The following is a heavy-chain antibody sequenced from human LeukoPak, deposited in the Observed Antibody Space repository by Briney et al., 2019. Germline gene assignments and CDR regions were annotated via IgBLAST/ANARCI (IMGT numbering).Heavy chain of an antibody. CDR1: GFTFSSYA. CDR2: ISYDGSNK. J-gene: IGHJ5*02. D-gene: IGHD3-22*01. CDR3: ARDPYRPRITMLVVGGDWFDP. Sequence: GRSLRLSCAASGFTFSSYAMRWVRQAPGKGLEWVAVISYDGSNKYYADSVKGRFTTSRANSKNTLLLQMNITTAEDTAVYHCARDPYRPRITMLVVGGDWFDPWRQGSLVTVCS. V-gene: IGHV3-30-3*01.